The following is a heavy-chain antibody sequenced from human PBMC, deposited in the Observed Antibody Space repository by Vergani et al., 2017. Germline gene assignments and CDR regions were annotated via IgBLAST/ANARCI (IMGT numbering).Heavy chain of an antibody. V-gene: IGHV3-30*03. CDR2: ISYDGTQK. CDR3: ARKSCGTPGCQIGYFRE. Sequence: QVHLVESGGGVVQPGRSLRLSCVVSGFTSSYYGMHWVRQAPGKGLEWVAVISYDGTQKYYADSVKGRFTISRDNSKSTLYLQINSLRTEDTAVYYCARKSCGTPGCQIGYFREWGQGTLVTVCS. CDR1: GFTSSYYG. D-gene: IGHD1-1*01. J-gene: IGHJ1*01.